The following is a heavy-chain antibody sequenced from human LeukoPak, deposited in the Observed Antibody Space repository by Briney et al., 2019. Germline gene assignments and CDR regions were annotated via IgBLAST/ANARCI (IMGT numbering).Heavy chain of an antibody. D-gene: IGHD4-23*01. Sequence: GSLRLSCAASGFTFSSYWMNWVRQAPGKGLVWVSRIASDGSSTTYADSVKGRFSISRDNAKNTLYLQMNSLRVEDAAVYYCARGRPHGNDYWGQGTLVTVSS. V-gene: IGHV3-74*01. CDR3: ARGRPHGNDY. CDR2: IASDGSST. J-gene: IGHJ4*02. CDR1: GFTFSSYW.